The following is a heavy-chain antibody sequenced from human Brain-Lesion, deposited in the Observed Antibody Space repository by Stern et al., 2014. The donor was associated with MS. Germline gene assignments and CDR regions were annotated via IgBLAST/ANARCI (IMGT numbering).Heavy chain of an antibody. J-gene: IGHJ6*02. Sequence: VPLVESGAEVKKPGASVKVSCKTSGYIFTGYYIHWVRQAPGQGLEGMGWINPNTGGAKYAQKFQGRVTMSRDTSISTAYVELSSLTSDDTAVYYCARDQRGITIFGVVTDYYYLGMDVWGQGTTVTVSS. CDR2: INPNTGGA. CDR3: ARDQRGITIFGVVTDYYYLGMDV. V-gene: IGHV1-2*02. CDR1: GYIFTGYY. D-gene: IGHD3-3*01.